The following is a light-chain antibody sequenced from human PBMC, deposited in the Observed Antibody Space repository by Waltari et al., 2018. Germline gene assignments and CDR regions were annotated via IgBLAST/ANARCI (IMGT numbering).Light chain of an antibody. CDR2: KVA. Sequence: DVVMTQAPVSLPVTLGQSASISCKSGQSLVHTDGNTYLSWLQQRPGQPPRRLIYKVANRDSGGPDRFSGSGSGTDFTLKISRVEAEDVGVYYCAQSTHWPPWTFGQGTKVDIK. J-gene: IGKJ1*01. CDR3: AQSTHWPPWT. V-gene: IGKV2-30*02. CDR1: QSLVHTDGNTY.